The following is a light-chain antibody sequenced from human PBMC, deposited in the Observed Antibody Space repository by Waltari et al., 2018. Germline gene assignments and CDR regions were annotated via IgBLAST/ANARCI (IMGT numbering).Light chain of an antibody. CDR2: DTA. CDR1: RGVGRS. CDR3: QHYVNLPVT. J-gene: IGKJ1*01. Sequence: SCRASRGVGRSLAWYQQKPGQAPRLLIYDTAIRATGTPGRFSGSGSGTDFSLAISSLEPEDFAVYFCQHYVNLPVTFGQGTKVEI. V-gene: IGKV3D-11*01.